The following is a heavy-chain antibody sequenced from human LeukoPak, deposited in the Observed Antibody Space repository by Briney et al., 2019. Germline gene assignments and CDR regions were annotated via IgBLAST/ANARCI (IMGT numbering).Heavy chain of an antibody. Sequence: GGSLRLSCAASGFPFSDHEMNWVRQAPGKGLEWVSYISNSGSDKYYPDSVKGRFTISRDNAKNSLYLQMNGLRAEDTAVYYCARRTSGAFAIWGQGTKVTVSS. CDR3: ARRTSGAFAI. V-gene: IGHV3-48*03. J-gene: IGHJ3*02. CDR1: GFPFSDHE. CDR2: ISNSGSDK.